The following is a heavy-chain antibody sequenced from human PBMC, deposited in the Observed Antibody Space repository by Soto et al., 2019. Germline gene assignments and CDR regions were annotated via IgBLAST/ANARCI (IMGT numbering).Heavy chain of an antibody. CDR2: IYYSGST. D-gene: IGHD6-13*01. CDR1: GGSLSSYY. V-gene: IGHV4-59*01. J-gene: IGHJ5*02. Sequence: SETLSLTCTVSGGSLSSYYWSWIRQPPGKGLEWIGYIYYSGSTNYNPSLKSRVTISVDTSKNQFSLKLSSVTAADTAVYYCARDALRTAAAGTHWFDPWGQGTLVPVS. CDR3: ARDALRTAAAGTHWFDP.